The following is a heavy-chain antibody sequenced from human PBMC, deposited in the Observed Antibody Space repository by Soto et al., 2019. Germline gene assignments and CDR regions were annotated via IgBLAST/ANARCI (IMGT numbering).Heavy chain of an antibody. CDR3: ASVDTAMPTEAYYFDY. D-gene: IGHD5-18*01. Sequence: QLQLQESGPGLVKPSETLSLTSTVSGGSISSSSYYWGWIRQPPGKGLEWIGSIYYSGSTYYNPSLKRRVTISVDTSKNQFSLKLSSVTAADTAVYYCASVDTAMPTEAYYFDYWGQGTLVTVSS. CDR1: GGSISSSSYY. J-gene: IGHJ4*02. V-gene: IGHV4-39*01. CDR2: IYYSGST.